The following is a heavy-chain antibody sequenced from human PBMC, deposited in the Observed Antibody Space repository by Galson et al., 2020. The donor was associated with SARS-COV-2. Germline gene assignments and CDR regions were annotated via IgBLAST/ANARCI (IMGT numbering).Heavy chain of an antibody. CDR2: INSSGST. CDR3: AREENFYLEVTATRMCYFDY. Sequence: SETLSLTCAVSGASISGYSCSWICKPPRPGLDWIGEINSSGSTNTNPYPKRRVTISVETSKNHFSLKLSPVTAADTAVYYCAREENFYLEVTATRMCYFDYWGRGTLATVSS. J-gene: IGHJ4*02. V-gene: IGHV4-34*01. D-gene: IGHD2-21*02. CDR1: GASISGYS.